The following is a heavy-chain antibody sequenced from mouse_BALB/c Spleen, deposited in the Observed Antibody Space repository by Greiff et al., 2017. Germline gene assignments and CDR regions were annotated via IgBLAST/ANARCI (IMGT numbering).Heavy chain of an antibody. Sequence: VQLVESGAGLARPGASVTMSCKASGYTFTSYTMHWVKQRPGQGLEWIGYINPSSGYTNYNQKFKDKSTLTADTSSSTAYKQLSSLTSEVSAVYNCARSDGDERYNYALDYWGQGTSVTVSA. CDR3: ARSDGDERYNYALDY. V-gene: IGHV1-4*01. CDR2: INPSSGYT. D-gene: IGHD2-13*01. J-gene: IGHJ4*01. CDR1: GYTFTSYT.